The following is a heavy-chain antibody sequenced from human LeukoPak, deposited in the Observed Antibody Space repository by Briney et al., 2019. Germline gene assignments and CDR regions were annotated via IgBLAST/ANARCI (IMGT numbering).Heavy chain of an antibody. Sequence: PSEALPLTCIFSVDSVSSYMYYWSWIRPPPGEGLVCIGHLYYSGSTTYNPSLKSRVTIAVDTSKNQFSLKSRYVTAADTAVYYCASTPSRPNYYYYMDVWGKGTTVTVSS. V-gene: IGHV4-61*01. CDR3: ASTPSRPNYYYYMDV. CDR1: VDSVSSYMYY. J-gene: IGHJ6*03. CDR2: LYYSGST.